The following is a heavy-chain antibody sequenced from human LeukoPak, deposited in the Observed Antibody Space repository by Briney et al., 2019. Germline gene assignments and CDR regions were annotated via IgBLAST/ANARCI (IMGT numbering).Heavy chain of an antibody. V-gene: IGHV2-5*01. D-gene: IGHD3-9*01. CDR3: AHLVVTIDWRPNFDY. J-gene: IGHJ4*02. CDR1: DFSLSTPGMG. Sequence: SGPTLVRPTQTLTLTCTFSDFSLSTPGMGVGWIRQPPGKALEWLAFIYYNDDKRYSPSLRSRLTITRDTSKNQVVLAMTNMDPVDTATYYCAHLVVTIDWRPNFDYWGQGALVTVSS. CDR2: IYYNDDK.